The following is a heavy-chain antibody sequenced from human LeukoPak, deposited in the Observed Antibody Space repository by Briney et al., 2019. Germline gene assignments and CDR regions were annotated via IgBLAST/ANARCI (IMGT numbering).Heavy chain of an antibody. CDR1: AVTFSINS. Sequence: GGSLTLSCPASAVTFSINSMGWVRHAPGKGLEWVSSISISSSYTSYAYSVKGRFNISRDNAKNSLYLQMNSLRAEDTAVYYCARVTVYAIFDAFDIWGQGTMVTVSS. D-gene: IGHD2-8*01. CDR3: ARVTVYAIFDAFDI. J-gene: IGHJ3*02. CDR2: ISISSSYT. V-gene: IGHV3-21*01.